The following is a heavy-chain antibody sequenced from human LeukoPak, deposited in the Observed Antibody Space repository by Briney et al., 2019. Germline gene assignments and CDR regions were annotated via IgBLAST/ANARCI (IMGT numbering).Heavy chain of an antibody. D-gene: IGHD3-9*01. V-gene: IGHV3-15*01. Sequence: GGSLRLSCAASGFTFSNAWMSCVRQAPGKGLEWVGRIKSKTDGGTTDYAAPVKGRFTISRDDSKNTLYLQMNSLKTEDTAVYYCTTDILTGSYFDYWGQGTLVTVSS. J-gene: IGHJ4*02. CDR1: GFTFSNAW. CDR3: TTDILTGSYFDY. CDR2: IKSKTDGGTT.